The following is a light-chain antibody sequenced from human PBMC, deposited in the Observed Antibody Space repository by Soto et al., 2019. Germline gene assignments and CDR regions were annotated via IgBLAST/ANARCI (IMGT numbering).Light chain of an antibody. CDR2: EVS. CDR3: SSFTSGSTL. CDR1: NSDVGSYNF. Sequence: QSVLTQPASVSGSPGQSITISCTGTNSDVGSYNFVSWYQQHPGKAPQLIIYEVSNRPSGVSNRFSGSKSGNTASLTISGLQAEDEADYYCSSFTSGSTLFGTGTKVTVL. J-gene: IGLJ1*01. V-gene: IGLV2-14*01.